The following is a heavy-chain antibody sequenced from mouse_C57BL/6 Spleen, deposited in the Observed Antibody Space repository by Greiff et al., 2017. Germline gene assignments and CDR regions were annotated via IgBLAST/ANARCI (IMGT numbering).Heavy chain of an antibody. J-gene: IGHJ3*01. D-gene: IGHD2-3*01. CDR1: GFNIKDYY. CDR2: IDPEDGET. Sequence: VQLQQSGAELVKPGASVKLSCTASGFNIKDYYMHWVKQRTEQGLEWIGRIDPEDGETKYAPKFQGKATIPADTSSNTAYLQLSSLTSGDTAVYYCARDDGYYGGFAYWGQGTLVTVSA. CDR3: ARDDGYYGGFAY. V-gene: IGHV14-2*01.